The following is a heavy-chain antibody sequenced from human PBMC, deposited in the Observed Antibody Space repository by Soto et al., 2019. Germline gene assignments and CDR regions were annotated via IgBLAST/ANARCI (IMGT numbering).Heavy chain of an antibody. J-gene: IGHJ4*02. D-gene: IGHD3-10*01. CDR1: GFTFSNHW. V-gene: IGHV3-7*04. CDR3: PRWIRGTPHY. Sequence: DVQLVASGGGLVQPGGSLTLPCAVSGFTFSNHWMGWVRQTPRKGLEWVANISPDGSGKYYVDSLKGRFTISRDNAKDSLYLHMSSLGVEDTGIYHCPRWIRGTPHYCGQGTLVTVSS. CDR2: ISPDGSGK.